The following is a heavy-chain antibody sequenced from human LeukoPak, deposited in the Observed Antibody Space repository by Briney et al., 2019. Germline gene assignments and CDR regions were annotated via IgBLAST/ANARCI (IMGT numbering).Heavy chain of an antibody. Sequence: GGSLRLSCAASGFTVSSNYMSWVRQAPGKGLEWVSVIYSGGSTYYADSVKGRFTISRVNSKNTLYLQMNSLRAEDTAVYYCARESGHTYDYCDYWGHGTLVTVSS. CDR2: IYSGGST. CDR3: ARESGHTYDYCDY. V-gene: IGHV3-53*01. J-gene: IGHJ4*01. D-gene: IGHD5-18*01. CDR1: GFTVSSNY.